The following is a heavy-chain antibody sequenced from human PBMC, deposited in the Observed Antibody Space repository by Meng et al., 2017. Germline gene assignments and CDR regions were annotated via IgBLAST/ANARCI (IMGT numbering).Heavy chain of an antibody. J-gene: IGHJ4*02. V-gene: IGHV3-23*01. CDR1: GFTFSSYA. Sequence: GESLKISCAASGFTFSSYAMSWVRQAPGKGLEWVSAISGSGGSTYYADSVKGRFTISRDNSKNTLYLQMNSLRAEDTAVYYCAKVRLLWFGELLSPDYFDYWGQGTLVTGYS. D-gene: IGHD3-10*01. CDR2: ISGSGGST. CDR3: AKVRLLWFGELLSPDYFDY.